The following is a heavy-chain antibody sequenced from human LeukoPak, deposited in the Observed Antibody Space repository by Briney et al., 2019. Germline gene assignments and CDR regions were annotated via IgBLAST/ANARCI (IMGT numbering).Heavy chain of an antibody. J-gene: IGHJ4*02. V-gene: IGHV1-46*01. D-gene: IGHD3-22*01. CDR1: GYTFTSYY. CDR3: AKSRTTSSASSDY. Sequence: ASVKVSRKASGYTFTSYYIHWVRQAPGQGLEWMGIMNPSGGTTSYAQKFRGRVIMTGDTSTTTVYMEMSNLSSEDTAMYYCAKSRTTSSASSDYWGQGTLVTVSS. CDR2: MNPSGGTT.